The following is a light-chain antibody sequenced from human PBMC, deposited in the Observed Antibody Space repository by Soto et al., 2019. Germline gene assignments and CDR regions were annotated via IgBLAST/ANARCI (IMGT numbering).Light chain of an antibody. V-gene: IGKV3-11*01. Sequence: EIVLTQSPATPSLSPGERATLSCRASQSVSTYLAWYQQRPGQAPRLLIYDASTRATGIPARFRGGGSGTDFSLTISSLEAEDSAVYYCQDRSKWPLGTFGQGTKVEIK. CDR2: DAS. CDR1: QSVSTY. CDR3: QDRSKWPLGT. J-gene: IGKJ1*01.